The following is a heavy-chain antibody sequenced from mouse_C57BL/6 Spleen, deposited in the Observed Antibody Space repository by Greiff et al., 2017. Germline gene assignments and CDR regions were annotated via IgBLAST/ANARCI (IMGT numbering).Heavy chain of an antibody. V-gene: IGHV1-69*01. D-gene: IGHD2-2*01. Sequence: VQLQQPGAELVMPGASVKLSCKASGYTFTSYWMHWVKQRPGQGLEWIGEIDPSDSYTNYNQKFKGKSTLTVDKSSSTAYMQLSSLTSEDSAVYYCARSDHGYDGDYAMDYWGQGTSVTVSS. CDR3: ARSDHGYDGDYAMDY. J-gene: IGHJ4*01. CDR1: GYTFTSYW. CDR2: IDPSDSYT.